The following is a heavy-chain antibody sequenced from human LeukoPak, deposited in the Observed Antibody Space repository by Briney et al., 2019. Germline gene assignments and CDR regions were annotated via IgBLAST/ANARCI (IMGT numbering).Heavy chain of an antibody. D-gene: IGHD2-2*01. CDR2: ISGSGDNT. CDR1: GFTFSYA. V-gene: IGHV3-23*01. Sequence: PGGSLRLSCAASGFTFSYAMNWVRQAPGKGLEWVSVISGSGDNTYYADSVKGRFTMSRDDSKSTLYLQMNGLRADDTAVYYCAKVSSSSCYGASDYWGQGSLVTVSS. CDR3: AKVSSSSCYGASDY. J-gene: IGHJ4*02.